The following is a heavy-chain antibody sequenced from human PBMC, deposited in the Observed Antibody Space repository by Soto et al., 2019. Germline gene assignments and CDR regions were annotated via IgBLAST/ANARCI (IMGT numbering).Heavy chain of an antibody. J-gene: IGHJ2*01. Sequence: QVQLVESGGGVVQPGRSLRLSCAASGFTFSSYAMHWVRQAPGKGLEWVAVISYDGSNKYYADSVKGRFTISRDNSKNTLYLQMNSLRAEDTAVYYFAREDYDMGWYFDLWGRGTLVTVSS. V-gene: IGHV3-30-3*01. CDR1: GFTFSSYA. CDR2: ISYDGSNK. D-gene: IGHD3-22*01. CDR3: AREDYDMGWYFDL.